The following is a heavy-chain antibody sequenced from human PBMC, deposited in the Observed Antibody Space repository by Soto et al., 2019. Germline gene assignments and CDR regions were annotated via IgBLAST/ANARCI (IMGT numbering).Heavy chain of an antibody. D-gene: IGHD6-19*01. V-gene: IGHV3-53*01. J-gene: IGHJ6*02. CDR1: GFTVSSNY. CDR3: ARDQGWADERGWYRGIYGMDV. Sequence: GGSLRLSCAASGFTVSSNYMSWVRQAPGKGLEWVSLIYSGGSTYYADSVKGRFTISRDISNNTVYLQMNSLRAEDTAMYYCARDQGWADERGWYRGIYGMDVWGQGTTVTVSS. CDR2: IYSGGST.